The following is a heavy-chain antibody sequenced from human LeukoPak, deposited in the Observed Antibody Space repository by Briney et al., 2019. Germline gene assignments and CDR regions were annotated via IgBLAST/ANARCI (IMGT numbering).Heavy chain of an antibody. V-gene: IGHV4-39*07. Sequence: PSETLSLTCTVSGGSIRSSSYYWGWIRQPPGKGLEWIGSINFSGRTSHNPSLESRVTISVDTSKNQFSLDLTSVTAADTAMYYCASRPRKKSSGYYFWGQGTLVTVSS. D-gene: IGHD3-22*01. CDR3: ASRPRKKSSGYYF. CDR1: GGSIRSSSYY. CDR2: INFSGRT. J-gene: IGHJ4*02.